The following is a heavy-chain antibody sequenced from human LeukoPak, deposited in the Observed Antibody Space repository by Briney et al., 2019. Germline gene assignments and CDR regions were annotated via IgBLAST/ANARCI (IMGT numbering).Heavy chain of an antibody. CDR1: GGSISSGGYY. CDR3: ARGLSYYDILTGYDY. V-gene: IGHV4-31*03. J-gene: IGHJ4*02. CDR2: IYYSGST. Sequence: SETLSLTCTVSGGSISSGGYYWSWIRQHPGKGLEWIGYIYYSGSTYYNPSLKSRVTISVDTSKNQFSLKLSSVTAADTAVYYCARGLSYYDILTGYDYWGQGTLVTVSS. D-gene: IGHD3-9*01.